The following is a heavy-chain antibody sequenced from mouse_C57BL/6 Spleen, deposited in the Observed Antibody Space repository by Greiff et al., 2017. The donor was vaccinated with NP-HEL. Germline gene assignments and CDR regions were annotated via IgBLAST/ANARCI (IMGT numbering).Heavy chain of an antibody. J-gene: IGHJ4*01. Sequence: QVQLKESGAELVKPGASVKISCKASGYAFSSYWMNWVKQRPGKGLEWIGQIYPGDGDTNYNGKFKGKATLTADKSSSTAYMQLSSLTSEDSAVYFCAREIYYGSSYYYAMDYWGQGTSVTVSS. V-gene: IGHV1-80*01. CDR2: IYPGDGDT. CDR3: AREIYYGSSYYYAMDY. D-gene: IGHD1-1*01. CDR1: GYAFSSYW.